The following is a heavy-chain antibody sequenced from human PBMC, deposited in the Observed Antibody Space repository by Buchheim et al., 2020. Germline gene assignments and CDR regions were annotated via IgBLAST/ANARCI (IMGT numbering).Heavy chain of an antibody. D-gene: IGHD1-7*01. J-gene: IGHJ4*02. CDR1: GFTFSSYG. V-gene: IGHV3-30*03. CDR2: ISFVVSNK. Sequence: QVQLVESGGGVVQPGRSLRLSCAASGFTFSSYGMHWVRQAPGKGLEWVAVISFVVSNKYYADSVKGRFTISRAKSTNTMYLQMNSMRAEDTAVYYCARTYNWNFGPAGLDGPIGYWGQGTL. CDR3: ARTYNWNFGPAGLDGPIGY.